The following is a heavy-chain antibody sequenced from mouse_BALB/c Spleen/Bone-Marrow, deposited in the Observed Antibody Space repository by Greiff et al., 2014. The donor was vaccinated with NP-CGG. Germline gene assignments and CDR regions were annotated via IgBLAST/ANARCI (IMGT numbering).Heavy chain of an antibody. CDR2: IYPGDGDT. V-gene: IGHV1-87*01. CDR3: ARNFPFDY. J-gene: IGHJ2*01. Sequence: VQLQQSGAELARPGASVTLSCKASGYTFTSYWMQWVKQRPGQGLEWIGAIYPGDGDTGYTQKFKGKATLTADKSSTTAYMQLSSLTSEDSAVYYCARNFPFDYWGQGTTLTVSS. CDR1: GYTFTSYW.